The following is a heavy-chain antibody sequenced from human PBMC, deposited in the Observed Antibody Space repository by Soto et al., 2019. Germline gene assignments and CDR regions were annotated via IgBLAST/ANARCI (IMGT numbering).Heavy chain of an antibody. J-gene: IGHJ6*02. V-gene: IGHV3-33*01. Sequence: GGSLRLSCAASGFTFSSYGMHWVRQAPGKGLEWVAVIWYDGSNKYYADSVKGRFTISRDNSKNTLYLQMNSLRAEDTAVYYCAREKIEGDDYGDYNYYYYGMDVWGQGTTVTVSS. CDR1: GFTFSSYG. D-gene: IGHD4-17*01. CDR3: AREKIEGDDYGDYNYYYYGMDV. CDR2: IWYDGSNK.